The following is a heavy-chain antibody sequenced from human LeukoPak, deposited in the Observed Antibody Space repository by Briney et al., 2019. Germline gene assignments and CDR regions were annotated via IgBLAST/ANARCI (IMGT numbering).Heavy chain of an antibody. CDR1: GFTFSSYS. CDR3: ARDGDRYGDYIGY. V-gene: IGHV3-21*01. D-gene: IGHD4-17*01. CDR2: ISSSSSYI. J-gene: IGHJ4*02. Sequence: GGSLRLSCAASGFTFSSYSMNWVRQAPGKGLEWVSSISSSSSYIYYADSVKGRFTISRDNAKNSLYLQMNSLRAEDTAVYYCARDGDRYGDYIGYWGQGTLVTVSS.